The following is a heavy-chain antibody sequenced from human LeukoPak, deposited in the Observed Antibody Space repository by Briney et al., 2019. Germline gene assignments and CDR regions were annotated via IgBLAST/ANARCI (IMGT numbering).Heavy chain of an antibody. J-gene: IGHJ4*02. V-gene: IGHV1-2*02. CDR3: ARDGGQHLAVVDF. CDR2: INPNSGGS. Sequence: GASVKVSCKASGYTFTDYYMHWVRQAPGRGLEWMGWINPNSGGSIFAQKFQGRVTMTRDTSISTAYMELSSLRSHDTAMYYSARDGGQHLAVVDFWGQGTLVTVSS. CDR1: GYTFTDYY. D-gene: IGHD2-2*01.